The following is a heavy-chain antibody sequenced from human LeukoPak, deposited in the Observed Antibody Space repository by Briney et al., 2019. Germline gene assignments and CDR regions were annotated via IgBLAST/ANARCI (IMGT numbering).Heavy chain of an antibody. V-gene: IGHV4-34*01. J-gene: IGHJ4*02. CDR3: ARLMKHCSVISCAAFDF. CDR1: GGSFSGDF. Sequence: PSETLSLTCAVYGGSFSGDFWSWIRQSPGKGLEWIGEINHGGSTTYNPSLQSRVTMSVDTSTNQISLKMISVTAADTAVYYCARLMKHCSVISCAAFDFWGQGSLVTVSS. CDR2: INHGGST. D-gene: IGHD2-15*01.